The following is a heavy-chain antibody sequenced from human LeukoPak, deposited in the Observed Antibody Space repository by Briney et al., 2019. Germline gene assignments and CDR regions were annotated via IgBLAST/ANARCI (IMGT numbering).Heavy chain of an antibody. CDR3: ARDGGYNWNDVAFDI. D-gene: IGHD1-1*01. CDR1: GYTFTSYA. V-gene: IGHV1-3*01. Sequence: GASVKVSCKASGYTFTSYAMHWVRQAPGQRLEWMEWINAGNGNTKYSQKFQGRVTITRDTSASTAYMELSSLRSEDTAVYYCARDGGYNWNDVAFDIWGQGTMVTVSS. J-gene: IGHJ3*02. CDR2: INAGNGNT.